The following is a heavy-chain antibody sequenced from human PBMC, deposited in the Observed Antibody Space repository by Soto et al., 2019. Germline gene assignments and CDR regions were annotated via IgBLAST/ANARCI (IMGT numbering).Heavy chain of an antibody. CDR1: GFTFSSYE. Sequence: GGSLRLSCAASGFTFSSYEMNWVRQAPGKGLEWVSYISSSGSTIYYADSVKGRFTISRDNAKNSLYLQMNSLRAEDTAVYYGARDTGRGYFDYWGQGTLVTVSS. CDR3: ARDTGRGYFDY. CDR2: ISSSGSTI. J-gene: IGHJ4*02. D-gene: IGHD2-8*02. V-gene: IGHV3-48*03.